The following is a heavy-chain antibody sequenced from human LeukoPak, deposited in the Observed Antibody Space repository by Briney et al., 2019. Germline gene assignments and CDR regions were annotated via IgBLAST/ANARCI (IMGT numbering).Heavy chain of an antibody. V-gene: IGHV4-61*02. J-gene: IGHJ2*01. CDR3: ARTMLTYTSSSLDL. Sequence: SETLSLTCTVSGGSISSGSYYWSWIRQPAGKGLEWIGRIYTSGSTNYNPSLKSRVTISVDTSKNQFSLKLSSVTAADTAVYYCARTMLTYTSSSLDLWGRGTLVTVSS. CDR1: GGSISSGSYY. D-gene: IGHD2-2*02. CDR2: IYTSGST.